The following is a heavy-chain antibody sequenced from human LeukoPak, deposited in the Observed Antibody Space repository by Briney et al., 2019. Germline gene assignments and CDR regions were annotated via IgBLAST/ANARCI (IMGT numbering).Heavy chain of an antibody. V-gene: IGHV3-23*01. D-gene: IGHD6-19*01. CDR1: GFSFSSYA. CDR3: VKNLRLVISVAGTPRDAFDI. Sequence: GGSQRLSCAASGFSFSSYAMSWVRQAPGRGLEWVSFISGSGATTYYVDSVKGRFTISRGNSQNTVYLQMNTLTDEDTAVYYCVKNLRLVISVAGTPRDAFDIWGQGTVVTVSS. J-gene: IGHJ3*02. CDR2: ISGSGATT.